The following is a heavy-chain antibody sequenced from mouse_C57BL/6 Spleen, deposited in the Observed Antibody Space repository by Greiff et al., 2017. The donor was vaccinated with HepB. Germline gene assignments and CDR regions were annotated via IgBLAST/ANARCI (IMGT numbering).Heavy chain of an antibody. CDR2: ISSGSSTI. Sequence: EVKLVESGGGLVKPGGSLKLSCAASGFTFSDYGMHWVRQAPEKGLEWVAYISSGSSTIYYADTVKGRFTISRDNAKNTLFLQMTSLRSEDTAMYYCARDITTVVATGLDYWGQGTTLTVSS. V-gene: IGHV5-17*01. J-gene: IGHJ2*01. CDR3: ARDITTVVATGLDY. CDR1: GFTFSDYG. D-gene: IGHD1-1*01.